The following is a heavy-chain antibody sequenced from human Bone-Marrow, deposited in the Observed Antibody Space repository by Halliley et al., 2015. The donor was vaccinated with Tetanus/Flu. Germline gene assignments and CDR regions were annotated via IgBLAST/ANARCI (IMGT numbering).Heavy chain of an antibody. Sequence: SGDGGSTYSADSGKVLFTISRGNSKNSLYLQMNSLRSEDTALYYCSKASLSGYSSHWSYLDSWGQGTLVTVS. CDR2: SGDGGST. J-gene: IGHJ4*02. D-gene: IGHD6-19*01. CDR3: SKASLSGYSSHWSYLDS. V-gene: IGHV3-43*02.